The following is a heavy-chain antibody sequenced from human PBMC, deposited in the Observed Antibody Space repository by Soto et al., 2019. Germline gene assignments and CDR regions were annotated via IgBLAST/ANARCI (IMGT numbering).Heavy chain of an antibody. CDR2: IKSKTDGGTT. D-gene: IGHD6-6*01. CDR3: TTGVAARYYYYGMDV. J-gene: IGHJ6*02. V-gene: IGHV3-15*01. Sequence: PSETLSLTCAVSGYSISSGYYWGWIRQPPGKGLEWVGRIKSKTDGGTTDYAAPVKGRFTISRDDSKNTLYLQMNSLKTEDTAVYYCTTGVAARYYYYGMDVWGQGTTVTVSS. CDR1: GYSISSGYY.